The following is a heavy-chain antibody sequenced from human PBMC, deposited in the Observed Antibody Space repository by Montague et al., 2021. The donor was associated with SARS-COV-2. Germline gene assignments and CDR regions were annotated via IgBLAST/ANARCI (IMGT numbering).Heavy chain of an antibody. CDR1: GFTFSSYA. V-gene: IGHV3-23*03. Sequence: SMRISCAASGFTFSSYAMSWVRQAPGKGLEWVSVIYSGGSSTYYADSVKGQFTISRDNSKNTLYLQMNSLRAEDTAVYYCAKSRGIRYDSSGYYYPLDYWGQGTLVTVSS. J-gene: IGHJ4*02. CDR3: AKSRGIRYDSSGYYYPLDY. CDR2: IYSGGSST. D-gene: IGHD3-22*01.